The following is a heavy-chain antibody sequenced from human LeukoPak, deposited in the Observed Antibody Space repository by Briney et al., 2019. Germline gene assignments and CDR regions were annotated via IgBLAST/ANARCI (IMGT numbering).Heavy chain of an antibody. CDR2: ISAYNGNT. J-gene: IGHJ5*02. Sequence: GASVKVSCKASGYTFTSYGISWVRQAPGQGLEWMGWISAYNGNTNYAQKLQGRVTMTSDTSISTAYMELSRLRSDDTAVYYCTRDAGGGDCYSCPNWFDPWGQGTLVTASS. D-gene: IGHD2-21*02. CDR1: GYTFTSYG. V-gene: IGHV1-18*01. CDR3: TRDAGGGDCYSCPNWFDP.